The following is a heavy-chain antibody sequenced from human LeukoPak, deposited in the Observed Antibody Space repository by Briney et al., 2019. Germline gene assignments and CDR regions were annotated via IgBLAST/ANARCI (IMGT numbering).Heavy chain of an antibody. CDR3: ARRAITFGGVIVNDYYYGMDV. V-gene: IGHV3-23*01. D-gene: IGHD3-16*02. CDR1: GFTFSSYA. CDR2: ISGSGGST. J-gene: IGHJ6*04. Sequence: GGSLRLSCAASGFTFSSYAMSWVRQAPGKGLEWVSAISGSGGSTYYADSVKGRFTISRDNSKNTLYLQMNSLRAEDTAVYYCARRAITFGGVIVNDYYYGMDVWGKGTTVTVSS.